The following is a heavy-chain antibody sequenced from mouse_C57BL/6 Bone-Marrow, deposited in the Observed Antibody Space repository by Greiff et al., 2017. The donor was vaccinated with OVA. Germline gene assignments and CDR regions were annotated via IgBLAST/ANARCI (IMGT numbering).Heavy chain of an antibody. V-gene: IGHV1-64*01. CDR3: ARSRDGYFPRHFDY. CDR1: GYTFTSYW. Sequence: QVQLQQPGAELVKPGASVKLSCKASGYTFTSYWMHWVKQRPGQGLEWIGMIHPNSGSTNYNEKFKSKATLTVDKSSSTAYMQLSSLTSEDSAVYYCARSRDGYFPRHFDYWGQGTTFTVSS. D-gene: IGHD2-3*01. J-gene: IGHJ2*01. CDR2: IHPNSGST.